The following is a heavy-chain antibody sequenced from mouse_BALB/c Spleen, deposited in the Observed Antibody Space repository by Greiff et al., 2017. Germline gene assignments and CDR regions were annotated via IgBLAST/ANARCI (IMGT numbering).Heavy chain of an antibody. J-gene: IGHJ2*01. D-gene: IGHD1-1*01. CDR2: INPGSSTI. CDR3: ARHTTVVAPYYFDY. Sequence: VKLLESGGGLVQPGGSLNLSCAASGFDFSRYWMSWARQAPGKGQEWIGEINPGSSTINYTPSLKDKFIISRDNAKNTLYLQMSKVRSEDTALYYCARHTTVVAPYYFDYWGQGTTLTVSS. V-gene: IGHV4-2*02. CDR1: GFDFSRYW.